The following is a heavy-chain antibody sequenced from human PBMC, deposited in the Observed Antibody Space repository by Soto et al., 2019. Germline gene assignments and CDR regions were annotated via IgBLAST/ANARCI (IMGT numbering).Heavy chain of an antibody. CDR2: IIPISDTT. J-gene: IGHJ6*02. CDR3: ARSQGSSTSLSIYYYYYYGMDV. Sequence: QVQLVQSGAEVKKPGSSVKVSCKASGGTFSSYAISWVRQAPGQGLEWMGGIIPISDTTNYAQKFQGRVTITAGESTSTAYMELSSLRSEDTAVYYFARSQGSSTSLSIYYYYYYGMDVWGQGTTVTVSS. CDR1: GGTFSSYA. V-gene: IGHV1-69*01. D-gene: IGHD2-2*01.